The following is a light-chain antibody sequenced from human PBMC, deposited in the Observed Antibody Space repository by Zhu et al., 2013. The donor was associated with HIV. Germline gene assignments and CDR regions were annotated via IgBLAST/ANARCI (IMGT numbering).Light chain of an antibody. Sequence: QSALTQPASVSGSPGQSITISCTGTSGDIGGYNYVSWYQQHPGKAPKLIISDVSNRPSGVSNRFSGSKSGNTASLTISGLQAEDEGDYYCSSYTSGSTLKVFGGGTKVDRP. V-gene: IGLV2-14*03. CDR1: SGDIGGYNY. CDR2: DVS. CDR3: SSYTSGSTLKV. J-gene: IGLJ2*01.